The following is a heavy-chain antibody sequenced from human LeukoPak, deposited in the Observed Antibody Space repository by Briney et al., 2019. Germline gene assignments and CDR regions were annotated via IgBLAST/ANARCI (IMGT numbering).Heavy chain of an antibody. Sequence: ASVKVSCKASGNTFTSYDINWVRQATGQGLEWMGWMNPNSGNTDYAQKFQGRVTMTRNTSISTAYMELSRLRSEDTAVYYCASSGNFDYWGQGTLVTVSS. J-gene: IGHJ4*02. CDR3: ASSGNFDY. V-gene: IGHV1-8*01. CDR2: MNPNSGNT. CDR1: GNTFTSYD.